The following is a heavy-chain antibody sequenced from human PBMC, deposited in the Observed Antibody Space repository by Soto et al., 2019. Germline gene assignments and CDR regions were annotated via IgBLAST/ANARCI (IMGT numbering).Heavy chain of an antibody. CDR2: IYPGDLDT. CDR3: ARNDCTDRGRYYFDY. Sequence: GESLKISCKASGYSFNTYWIGWVRQRPGKGLEWMGMIYPGDLDTRYGPSFQGQVTISVNKSITTAYLQWSSLKASDTAMYYCARNDCTDRGRYYFDYWGQGALVTVSS. CDR1: GYSFNTYW. V-gene: IGHV5-51*01. J-gene: IGHJ4*02. D-gene: IGHD2-21*01.